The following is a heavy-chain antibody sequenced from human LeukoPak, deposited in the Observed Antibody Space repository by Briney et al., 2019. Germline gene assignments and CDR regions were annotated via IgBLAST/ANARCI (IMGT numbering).Heavy chain of an antibody. CDR3: PRQVSSGYYYY. V-gene: IGHV4-61*02. CDR1: GGSISSGSYY. J-gene: IGHJ4*02. CDR2: IYTSGSA. Sequence: PSETLSLTCTVAGGSISSGSYYWSWIRQPAGEGLEWIGRIYTSGSANYNPSLKSRVTISVDKTKNQFSLKLSSVTAADTAVYYCPRQVSSGYYYYWGQGTLVTVSS. D-gene: IGHD3-22*01.